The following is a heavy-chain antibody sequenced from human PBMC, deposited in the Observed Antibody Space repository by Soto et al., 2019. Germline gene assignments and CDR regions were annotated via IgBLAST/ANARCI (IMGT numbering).Heavy chain of an antibody. J-gene: IGHJ6*02. D-gene: IGHD3-10*01. CDR1: GYTFTNYI. CDR2: IRPYDGNT. V-gene: IGHV1-18*01. Sequence: QVQLVQSGAEVKKPGASVKVSCKASGYTFTNYIIIWVRQAPGQGLEWMGGIRPYDGNTNYAQKFQGRVTMTADTSTSTAYMELRSLRPDDTAVYNCAIAYASGSYYGYYGMDVWGQGTTVTVSS. CDR3: AIAYASGSYYGYYGMDV.